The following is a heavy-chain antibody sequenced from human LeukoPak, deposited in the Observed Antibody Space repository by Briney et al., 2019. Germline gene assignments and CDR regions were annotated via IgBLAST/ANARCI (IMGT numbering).Heavy chain of an antibody. V-gene: IGHV4-30-4*01. J-gene: IGHJ4*02. Sequence: SQTLSLTCTVSAGSISSGDYYWSWIRQPPGKGLEWIAYIYYSGSTYYNPSLKSRVTISVDTSKNQFSLKLSSVTAADTAVYYCARGSDDSSGYYAWTFDYWGQGTLVTVSS. CDR1: AGSISSGDYY. CDR2: IYYSGST. CDR3: ARGSDDSSGYYAWTFDY. D-gene: IGHD3-22*01.